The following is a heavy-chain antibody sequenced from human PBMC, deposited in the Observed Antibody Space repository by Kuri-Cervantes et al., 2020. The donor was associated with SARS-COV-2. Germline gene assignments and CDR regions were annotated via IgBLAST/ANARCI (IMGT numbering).Heavy chain of an antibody. J-gene: IGHJ5*02. D-gene: IGHD1-26*01. CDR2: IIPIFGTA. V-gene: IGHV1-69*13. CDR1: GYTFTSYG. Sequence: SVKVSCKASGYTFTSYGISWVRQAPGQGLEWMGGIIPIFGTANYAQKFQGRVTITADESTSTAYTELSSLRSEDTAVYYCARGFSGGATSPRQPENWFDPWGQGTLVTVSS. CDR3: ARGFSGGATSPRQPENWFDP.